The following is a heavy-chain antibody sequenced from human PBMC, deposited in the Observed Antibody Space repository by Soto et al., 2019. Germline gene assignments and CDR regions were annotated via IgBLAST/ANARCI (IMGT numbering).Heavy chain of an antibody. V-gene: IGHV1-69*05. D-gene: IGHD3-16*01. CDR1: GGTFSSYA. CDR2: IIPIFGTA. J-gene: IGHJ5*02. CDR3: ARMETFGSLNWFDP. Sequence: SVKVSCKASGGTFSSYAISWVRQAPGQGLEWMGGIIPIFGTANYAQKFQGRVTMTRDISIATAYMELSSLRSDDTAIYYCARMETFGSLNWFDPWGQGTLVTVSS.